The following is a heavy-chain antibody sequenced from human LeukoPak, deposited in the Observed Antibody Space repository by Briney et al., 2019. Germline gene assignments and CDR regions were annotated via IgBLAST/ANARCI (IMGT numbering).Heavy chain of an antibody. CDR1: GFTFSSYS. Sequence: GGSLRLSCAASGFTFSSYSMNWVRQAPGKGLEWVSAISGSGGSTYYADSVKGRFTISRDNSKNTLYLQMNSLRAEDTAVYYCAKGSDYGGPYYYYYYYMDVWGKGTTVTVSS. J-gene: IGHJ6*03. CDR3: AKGSDYGGPYYYYYYYMDV. CDR2: ISGSGGST. D-gene: IGHD4-17*01. V-gene: IGHV3-23*01.